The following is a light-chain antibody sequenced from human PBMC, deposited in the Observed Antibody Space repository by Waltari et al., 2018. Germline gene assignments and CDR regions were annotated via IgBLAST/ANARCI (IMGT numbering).Light chain of an antibody. J-gene: IGLJ2*01. V-gene: IGLV3-19*01. CDR2: GKN. CDR3: SSRDSSASHVL. Sequence: SSELTQDPAVSVALGQTVRITCQGPGLRTSYASWYQQKSGQAPIIVLFGKNKRPSGIPDRFSGYNSESTTSLTITGAQAEDEADYYCSSRDSSASHVLFAGGTKVTVL. CDR1: GLRTSY.